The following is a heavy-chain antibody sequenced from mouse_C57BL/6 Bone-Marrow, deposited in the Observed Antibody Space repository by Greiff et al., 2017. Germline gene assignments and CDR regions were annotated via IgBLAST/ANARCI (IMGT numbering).Heavy chain of an antibody. CDR2: ISSGGCYT. Sequence: EVQVVESGGDLVKPGGSLKLSCAASGFTFSSYGMSWVRPTPDKRLEWVATISSGGCYTYYPDRVQGRFTISRDNAKNTLYLQISSLKSEDTAMYYCARQGDYDEDAMDYWGQGTSVTVSS. V-gene: IGHV5-6*01. D-gene: IGHD2-4*01. CDR1: GFTFSSYG. J-gene: IGHJ4*01. CDR3: ARQGDYDEDAMDY.